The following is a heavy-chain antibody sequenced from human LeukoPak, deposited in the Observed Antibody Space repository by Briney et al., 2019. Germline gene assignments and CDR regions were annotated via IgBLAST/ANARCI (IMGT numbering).Heavy chain of an antibody. J-gene: IGHJ6*02. CDR3: ARDQGYCSGGSCYHAGYYGMDV. CDR1: GFTFSSYW. CDR2: IKQDGSEK. V-gene: IGHV3-7*01. D-gene: IGHD2-15*01. Sequence: GGSLRLSCAASGFTFSSYWMSWVRQAPGKGLEWVANIKQDGSEKYYVDSVKGRFTISRDNAKNSLHLQMNSLRAEDTAVYYCARDQGYCSGGSCYHAGYYGMDVWGQGTTVTVSS.